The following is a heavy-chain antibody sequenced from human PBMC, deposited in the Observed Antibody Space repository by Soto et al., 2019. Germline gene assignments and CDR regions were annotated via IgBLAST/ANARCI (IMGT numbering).Heavy chain of an antibody. CDR1: GGTFSSYT. CDR3: ARGMVVAATTVNWFDP. CDR2: IIPILGIA. D-gene: IGHD2-15*01. V-gene: IGHV1-69*02. J-gene: IGHJ5*02. Sequence: QVQLVQSGAEVKKPGSSVKVSCTASGGTFSSYTISWVRQAPGQGLEWMGRIIPILGIANYAQKFQGRVTITADKSTSAAYMELSSLRSEDTAVYYCARGMVVAATTVNWFDPWGQGALVTVSS.